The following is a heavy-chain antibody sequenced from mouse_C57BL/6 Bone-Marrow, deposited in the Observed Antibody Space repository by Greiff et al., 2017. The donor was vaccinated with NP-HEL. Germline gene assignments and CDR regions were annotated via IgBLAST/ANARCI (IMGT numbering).Heavy chain of an antibody. CDR3: VSLFTTVLPDYSMDY. V-gene: IGHV10-1*01. CDR2: IRRKSNNYAT. D-gene: IGHD1-1*01. CDR1: GFSFTTYA. J-gene: IGHJ4*01. Sequence: EVQGVESGGGLVQPKGSLKLSCAASGFSFTTYAMNWVRQAPGKGLEWVARIRRKSNNYATYYAESVQDRFTISRDDSESMLYLQMNTLKAEYTAMYYCVSLFTTVLPDYSMDYWGQGTSVTVSS.